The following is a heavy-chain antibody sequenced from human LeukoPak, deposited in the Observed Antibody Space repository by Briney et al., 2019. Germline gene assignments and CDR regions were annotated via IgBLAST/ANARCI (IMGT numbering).Heavy chain of an antibody. D-gene: IGHD4-17*01. Sequence: GGSLRLSCAASGFTFSSYAMNWVRQAPGKGLEWVSSIGSSSSYIYYADSVKGRFTISRDNAKNSLYLQMNSLRAEDTAVYYCARGGESTGPLFDYWGQGTLVTVSS. CDR2: IGSSSSYI. V-gene: IGHV3-21*01. CDR1: GFTFSSYA. CDR3: ARGGESTGPLFDY. J-gene: IGHJ4*02.